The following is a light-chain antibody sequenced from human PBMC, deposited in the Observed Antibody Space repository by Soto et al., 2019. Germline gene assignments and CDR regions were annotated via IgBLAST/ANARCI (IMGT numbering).Light chain of an antibody. J-gene: IGLJ2*01. V-gene: IGLV2-11*01. CDR2: DVS. CDR3: CSYAGIHVV. CDR1: SSDVGGYNY. Sequence: QSALTQPRSVSGSPGQSVTISCTGTSSDVGGYNYVSWYQQHPGKAPKFMIYDVSKRPSGVPDRFSGSKSGNTASLTISGLQAEDEADYYCCSYAGIHVVFGGGTKVTVL.